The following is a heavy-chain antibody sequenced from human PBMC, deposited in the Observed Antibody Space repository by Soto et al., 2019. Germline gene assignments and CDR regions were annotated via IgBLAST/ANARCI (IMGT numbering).Heavy chain of an antibody. V-gene: IGHV3-74*01. D-gene: IGHD2-15*01. Sequence: GGSLRLSCAASGFSLNGYWMHWVRQAPGRGLVWVSRIKSDGSSTSYGDSVKGRFTISRDNAKNTLYLQMKSLRAEDAAVYYCARGRFCSGGSCSDYFMDVWGKGTTVTVSS. CDR3: ARGRFCSGGSCSDYFMDV. CDR1: GFSLNGYW. J-gene: IGHJ6*03. CDR2: IKSDGSST.